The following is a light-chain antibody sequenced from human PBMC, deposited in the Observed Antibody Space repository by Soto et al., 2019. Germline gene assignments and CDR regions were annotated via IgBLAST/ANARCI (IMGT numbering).Light chain of an antibody. J-gene: IGKJ3*01. CDR3: HQYGTSPFT. Sequence: DIVLTQSPGTLSLSAGERATLSCRAGQNISSNYLAWYQQKPGQAPRLLIYGASSRATDIPDRFSGGGSGTDFTLTVNRLEPEDCAVYYCHQYGTSPFTFGPGTRVDI. V-gene: IGKV3-20*01. CDR2: GAS. CDR1: QNISSNY.